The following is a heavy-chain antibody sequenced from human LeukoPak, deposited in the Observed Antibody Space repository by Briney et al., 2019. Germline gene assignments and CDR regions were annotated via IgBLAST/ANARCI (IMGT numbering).Heavy chain of an antibody. V-gene: IGHV3-74*01. CDR2: INSDGSST. D-gene: IGHD2-15*01. Sequence: PGGSLRLSCAASGFTFSSYWMHWVRQAPGKGLVWVSRINSDGSSTSYADSVKGRFTISRDNAKNTLYLQMNSLRAEDTAVYYCAKEKGYCSGGSCSLYYYYGMDVWGQGTTVTVSS. CDR3: AKEKGYCSGGSCSLYYYYGMDV. J-gene: IGHJ6*02. CDR1: GFTFSSYW.